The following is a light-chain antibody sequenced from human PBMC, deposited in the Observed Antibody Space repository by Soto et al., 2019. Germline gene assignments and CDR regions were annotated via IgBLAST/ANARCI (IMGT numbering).Light chain of an antibody. V-gene: IGKV1-39*01. J-gene: IGKJ1*01. CDR2: GAS. Sequence: QMTQSPSSLSASVGARITITCRASQSIRTSLNWYQQKPGKAPRLLIYGASTLQSGVPSRFSGSGSATDFTLTVSSLQPEDSSIYYCQQSYTAPRRFGQGTKVEI. CDR3: QQSYTAPRR. CDR1: QSIRTS.